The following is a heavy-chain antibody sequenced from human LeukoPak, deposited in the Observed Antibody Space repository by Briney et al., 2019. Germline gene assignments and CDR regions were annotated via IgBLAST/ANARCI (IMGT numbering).Heavy chain of an antibody. D-gene: IGHD6-19*01. V-gene: IGHV4-4*07. J-gene: IGHJ5*02. CDR1: GGSISSYY. CDR2: IYTSGST. Sequence: SETLSLTCTVSGGSISSYYWSWIRQPAGKGLEWIGRIYTSGSTNYNPSLKSRVTISVDKSKNQFSLKLSSVTAADTAVYYCARGGSSGCHNWFDPWGQGTLVTVSS. CDR3: ARGGSSGCHNWFDP.